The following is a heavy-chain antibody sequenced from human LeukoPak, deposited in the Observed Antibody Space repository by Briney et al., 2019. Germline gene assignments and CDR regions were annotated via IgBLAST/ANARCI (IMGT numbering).Heavy chain of an antibody. CDR1: GGSISSYY. V-gene: IGHV4-59*08. CDR3: ARQAGYYYDSSGYYPFDY. J-gene: IGHJ4*02. Sequence: SETLSLTCTVSGGSISSYYWSWIRQPPGKGLEWIGYIYYSGSTNQNPSLRSRVTMSVDTSKSQFSLKLSSVTAADTAVYYCARQAGYYYDSSGYYPFDYWGQGTLVTVSS. CDR2: IYYSGST. D-gene: IGHD3-22*01.